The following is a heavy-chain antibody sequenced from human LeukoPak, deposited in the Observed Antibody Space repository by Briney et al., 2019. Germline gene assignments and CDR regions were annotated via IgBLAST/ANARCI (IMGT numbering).Heavy chain of an antibody. CDR2: ISSADST. CDR1: GFSVSTNF. J-gene: IGHJ4*02. D-gene: IGHD3-22*01. CDR3: ARDHSSGYYVIDY. V-gene: IGHV3-53*01. Sequence: GGSLRLSCAASGFSVSTNFMSWVRQAPGKGLEWVSVISSADSTYYADSVKGRFTISRDNAKNSLYLQMNSLRAEDTAVYYCARDHSSGYYVIDYWGQGTLVTVSS.